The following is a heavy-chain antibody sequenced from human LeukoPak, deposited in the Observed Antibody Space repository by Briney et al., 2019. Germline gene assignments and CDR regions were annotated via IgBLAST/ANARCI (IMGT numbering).Heavy chain of an antibody. J-gene: IGHJ6*02. V-gene: IGHV3-23*01. Sequence: PGASLRLSCAASGFTFSSYAMSWVRQAPGKGLEWVSAISGSGGSTYYADSVKGRFTISRDNSKNTLYLQMNSPRAEDTAVYYCAKEVVAARRYYYYGMDVWGQGTTVTVSS. CDR3: AKEVVAARRYYYYGMDV. D-gene: IGHD6-6*01. CDR1: GFTFSSYA. CDR2: ISGSGGST.